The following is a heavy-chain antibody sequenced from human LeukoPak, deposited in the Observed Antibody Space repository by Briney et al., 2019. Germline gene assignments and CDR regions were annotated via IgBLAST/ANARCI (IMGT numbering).Heavy chain of an antibody. CDR1: GYTFTGYY. V-gene: IGHV1-2*02. CDR2: INPNSGGT. CDR3: ARAALDSSGYYYAY. D-gene: IGHD3-22*01. Sequence: ASVKVSCKASGYTFTGYYMHWVRQPPGQGLEWMGWINPNSGGTNYAQKFQGRVTMTRDTSISTAYMELSRLRSDDTAVYYCARAALDSSGYYYAYWGQGTLVTVSS. J-gene: IGHJ4*02.